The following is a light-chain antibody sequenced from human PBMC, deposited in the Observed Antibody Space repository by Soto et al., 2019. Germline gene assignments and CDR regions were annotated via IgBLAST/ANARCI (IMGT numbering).Light chain of an antibody. CDR3: ASYAGRNNVV. J-gene: IGLJ2*01. CDR1: SSDVGGYYY. V-gene: IGLV2-8*01. Sequence: QSALTQPPSASGSPGQSVTISCTGTSSDVGGYYYVSWYQHHPGKAPKLIIYEVIKLPSGVPDRFSGSKSDNTASLTVSGLRAADEAHYYCASYAGRNNVVFGGGTKVTVL. CDR2: EVI.